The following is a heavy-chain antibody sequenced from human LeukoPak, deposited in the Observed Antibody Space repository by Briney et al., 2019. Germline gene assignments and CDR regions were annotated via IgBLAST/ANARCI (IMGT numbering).Heavy chain of an antibody. CDR2: IYYSGST. Sequence: SETLSLTCTVSGGSISSYYWSWIRQPLGKGLEWIGYIYYSGSTNYNPSLKSRVTISVDTSKNQFSLKLSSVTAADTAVYYCARVGDGYNVDHWGQGTLVTVSS. J-gene: IGHJ4*02. CDR1: GGSISSYY. D-gene: IGHD5-24*01. V-gene: IGHV4-59*01. CDR3: ARVGDGYNVDH.